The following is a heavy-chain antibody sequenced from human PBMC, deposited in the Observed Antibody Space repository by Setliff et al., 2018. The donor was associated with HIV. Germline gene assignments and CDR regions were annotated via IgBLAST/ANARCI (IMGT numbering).Heavy chain of an antibody. Sequence: PSETLSLTCAVYGGSFSGYYWSWIRQPPGKGLEWIGEINHSGSTNYNPSLKSRVTISADTSKNQFSLKLSSVTAADTAVYYCAREGSVVPAAQANYMDVWGKGTTVTVSS. CDR1: GGSFSGYY. J-gene: IGHJ6*03. CDR3: AREGSVVPAAQANYMDV. D-gene: IGHD2-2*01. V-gene: IGHV4-34*01. CDR2: INHSGST.